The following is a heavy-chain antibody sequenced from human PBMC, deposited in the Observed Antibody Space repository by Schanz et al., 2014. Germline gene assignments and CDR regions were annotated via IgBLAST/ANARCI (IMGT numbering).Heavy chain of an antibody. CDR2: INTGGDST. J-gene: IGHJ6*03. V-gene: IGHV3-23*04. D-gene: IGHD2-2*01. CDR1: GFTFSTYA. CDR3: ARVKYCTITRCYRTETEGIYYMDV. Sequence: EVQLVESGGGLVQPGGSLRLSCAASGFTFSTYAMAWVRQAPGKGLEWVSSINTGGDSTYYADSVKGRFTISRDNSKNTLYLQMKSLRAEDTAVYYCARVKYCTITRCYRTETEGIYYMDVWGKGTTVTVSS.